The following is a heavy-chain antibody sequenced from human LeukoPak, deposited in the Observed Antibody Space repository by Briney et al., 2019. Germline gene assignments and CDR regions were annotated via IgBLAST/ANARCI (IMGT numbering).Heavy chain of an antibody. CDR3: ARHDYVWGSYRFPRG. CDR1: GFTFSSYA. CDR2: ISSSGSTI. J-gene: IGHJ4*02. D-gene: IGHD3-16*02. Sequence: PGGSLRLSCAASGFTFSSYAMNWVRQAPGKGLEWVSYISSSGSTIYYADSVKGRFTISRDNAKNSLYLQMNSLRAEDTAVYYCARHDYVWGSYRFPRGWGQGTLVTVSS. V-gene: IGHV3-48*03.